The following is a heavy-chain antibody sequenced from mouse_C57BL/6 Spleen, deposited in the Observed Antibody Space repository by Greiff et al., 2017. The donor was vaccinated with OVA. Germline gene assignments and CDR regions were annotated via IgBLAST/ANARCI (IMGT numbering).Heavy chain of an antibody. Sequence: QVQLQQPGAELVKPGASVKLSCKASGYTFTSYWMQWVKQRPGQGLEWIGEIDPSDSYTNYHQKFKGKATLTVAKSSSTAYMQLSSLTSEDSAVYYSARGTTRVTTGYWGQGTTLTVSS. CDR1: GYTFTSYW. CDR2: IDPSDSYT. J-gene: IGHJ2*01. CDR3: ARGTTRVTTGY. D-gene: IGHD2-2*01. V-gene: IGHV1-50*01.